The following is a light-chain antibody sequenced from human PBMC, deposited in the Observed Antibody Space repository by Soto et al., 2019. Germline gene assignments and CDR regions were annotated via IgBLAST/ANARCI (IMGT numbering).Light chain of an antibody. CDR2: STN. CDR1: SGSVSTTYY. V-gene: IGLV8-61*01. CDR3: MLYVGGGLVV. Sequence: QTVVTQEPSFSVSPGGTVTLTCGLTSGSVSTTYYPSWYQQTPGQAPRTLIYSTNIRSSGVPDRFSGSILGNKAALTITGAQADDESDDHCMLYVGGGLVVFGGGTKRTGL. J-gene: IGLJ2*01.